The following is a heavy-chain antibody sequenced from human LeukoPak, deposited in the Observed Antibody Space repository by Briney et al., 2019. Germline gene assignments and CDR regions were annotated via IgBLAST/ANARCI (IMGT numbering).Heavy chain of an antibody. Sequence: ASVKVSCKASGYTFTGYYMHWVRQAPGQGLEWMGWISTNSGSTNFAQKFQGRVSMTRDTSISTAFMDLTTLTSDDTAVYYCARVYRISLNDAFDIWGQGTVVSVSS. D-gene: IGHD2-15*01. V-gene: IGHV1-2*02. CDR3: ARVYRISLNDAFDI. J-gene: IGHJ3*02. CDR1: GYTFTGYY. CDR2: ISTNSGST.